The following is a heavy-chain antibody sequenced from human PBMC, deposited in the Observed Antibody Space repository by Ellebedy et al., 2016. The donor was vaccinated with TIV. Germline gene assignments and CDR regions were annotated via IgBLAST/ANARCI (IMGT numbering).Heavy chain of an antibody. CDR3: AREADDVLTGYYRSFAMDV. V-gene: IGHV1-46*01. J-gene: IGHJ6*02. CDR1: GYTFTSYY. D-gene: IGHD3-9*01. CDR2: INPSGGST. Sequence: AASVKVSCKASGYTFTSYYMHWVRQPPGQGLEWMGAINPSGGSTSYAQKFQGRVTMTRDTSTSTVYMELSSLRSEDTAVYYCAREADDVLTGYYRSFAMDVWGQGTTVTVSS.